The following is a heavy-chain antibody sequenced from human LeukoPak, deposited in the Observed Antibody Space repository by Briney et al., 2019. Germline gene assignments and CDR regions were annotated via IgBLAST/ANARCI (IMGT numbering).Heavy chain of an antibody. CDR1: GYSFTSYW. CDR2: IYPGDSDT. J-gene: IGHJ5*02. D-gene: IGHD6-19*01. CDR3: ARGGIAVANSNWFDP. Sequence: GESLKISCKGSGYSFTSYWIGWVRQMPGKGLEGMGIIYPGDSDTRYSPSFQGQVTISAGKSISTAYLQWSSLKASDTAMYYCARGGIAVANSNWFDPWGQGTLVTVSS. V-gene: IGHV5-51*01.